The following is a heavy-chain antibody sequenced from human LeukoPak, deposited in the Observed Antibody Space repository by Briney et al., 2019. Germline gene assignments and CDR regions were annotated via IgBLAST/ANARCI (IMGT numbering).Heavy chain of an antibody. V-gene: IGHV3-23*01. D-gene: IGHD4-11*01. CDR1: GFTFSSYA. CDR2: ISGRGDTI. CDR3: AKTDFSTGPYDY. J-gene: IGHJ4*02. Sequence: GGSLRLSCAASGFTFSSYAMSWVRQAPGKGLEWVSAISGRGDTIFYADSVKGRFTISRDNSRNTLFLQMNSLRAEDSATYYCAKTDFSTGPYDYWGQGTLVTVSS.